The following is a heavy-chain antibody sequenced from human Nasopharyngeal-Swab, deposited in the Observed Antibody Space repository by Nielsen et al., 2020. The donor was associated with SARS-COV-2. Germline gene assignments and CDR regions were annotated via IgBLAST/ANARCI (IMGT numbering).Heavy chain of an antibody. CDR3: AREIGGKYGY. Sequence: GGSLRLSCAASGFTFRAYWMNWVRLVPMKRLEWVATVKQDGTAIYHVDSLKGRFTISRDNAKNTLYLQMTSLRGEDTGVYYCAREIGGKYGYWGQGNLVSVSS. CDR1: GFTFRAYW. D-gene: IGHD4-23*01. V-gene: IGHV3-7*01. CDR2: VKQDGTAI. J-gene: IGHJ4*02.